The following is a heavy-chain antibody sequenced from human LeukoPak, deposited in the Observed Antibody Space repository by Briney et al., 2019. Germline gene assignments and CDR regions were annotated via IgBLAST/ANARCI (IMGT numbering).Heavy chain of an antibody. CDR3: AKVTWGSGLNDY. V-gene: IGHV3-23*01. CDR1: GFTFSNYA. J-gene: IGHJ4*02. CDR2: ISGSGDGT. D-gene: IGHD6-19*01. Sequence: PGGSLGLSCVASGFTFSNYAMSWVRQAPGKGLEWVSAISGSGDGTFYADFVKGRFTISRDNANSTLYLRMDSLTTEDTAIYYCAKVTWGSGLNDYWGQGTLVTVPS.